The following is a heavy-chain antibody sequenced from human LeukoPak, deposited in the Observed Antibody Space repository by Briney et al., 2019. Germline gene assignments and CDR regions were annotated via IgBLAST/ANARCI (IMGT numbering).Heavy chain of an antibody. Sequence: GGSLRLSCAASGFAFRSYCMRWVRQAPGKGLEWVSAISGNGGGTYYADSVKGRFTISRDNSKNTLYLQMNNLRAEDTAVYYCAKDLAWGLDYWGEPTPVTVSS. CDR3: AKDLAWGLDY. D-gene: IGHD7-27*01. V-gene: IGHV3-23*01. CDR1: GFAFRSYC. CDR2: ISGNGGGT. J-gene: IGHJ4*01.